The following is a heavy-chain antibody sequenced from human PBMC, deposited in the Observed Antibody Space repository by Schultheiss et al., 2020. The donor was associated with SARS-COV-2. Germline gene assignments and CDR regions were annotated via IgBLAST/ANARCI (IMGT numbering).Heavy chain of an antibody. V-gene: IGHV3-48*04. CDR2: ISSSGSTI. CDR3: AKTSPDLTTVSGETDY. Sequence: GGSLRLSCAASGFTFSSYGMHWVRQAPGKGLEWVSYISSSGSTIYYAVSVKGRFTISRDNAKNSLYLQMNSLRAEDTAVYYCAKTSPDLTTVSGETDYWGQGTLVTVSA. D-gene: IGHD4-17*01. J-gene: IGHJ4*02. CDR1: GFTFSSYG.